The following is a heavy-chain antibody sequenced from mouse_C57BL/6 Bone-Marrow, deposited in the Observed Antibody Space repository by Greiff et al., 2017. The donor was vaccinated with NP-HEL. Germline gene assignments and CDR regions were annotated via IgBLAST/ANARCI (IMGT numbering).Heavy chain of an antibody. Sequence: QVQLQQPGAELARPGASVKLSCKASGYTFTSYGISWVKQRTGQGLEWIGEIYPRSGNTYYNEKFKGKATLTADKSSSTAYMELRSLTSEDSAVYFCARSENYGNYDWFAYWGQGTLVTVSA. CDR3: ARSENYGNYDWFAY. J-gene: IGHJ3*01. CDR1: GYTFTSYG. D-gene: IGHD2-1*01. CDR2: IYPRSGNT. V-gene: IGHV1-81*01.